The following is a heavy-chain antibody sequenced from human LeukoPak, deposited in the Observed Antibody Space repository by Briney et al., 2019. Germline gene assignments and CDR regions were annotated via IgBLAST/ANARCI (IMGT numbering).Heavy chain of an antibody. V-gene: IGHV3-43*01. J-gene: IGHJ4*02. Sequence: AGGSLRLSCAASGFAFGEHTMNWVRQPPGKGLQWVSLISGDGGNTQYADSVKGRFTISRGNSKTSLYLQMNSLRSEDTAFYYCAKRSGSPHNFDYWGQGVLVTVSS. CDR1: GFAFGEHT. D-gene: IGHD1-1*01. CDR2: ISGDGGNT. CDR3: AKRSGSPHNFDY.